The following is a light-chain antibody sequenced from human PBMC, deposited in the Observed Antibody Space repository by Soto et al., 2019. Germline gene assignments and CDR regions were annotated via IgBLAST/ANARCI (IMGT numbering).Light chain of an antibody. CDR2: LGS. V-gene: IGKV2-28*01. CDR1: QSRLHSNGYNY. Sequence: DIVMTQSPLSLPVTPAEPASISCRSSQSRLHSNGYNYLDWYLQKPGQSPQLLIYLGSNRASGVPDRFSGSGSGTDFTLKISRVEAEDVGVYYCMQALQTPPWTFGQGTKVDIK. J-gene: IGKJ1*01. CDR3: MQALQTPPWT.